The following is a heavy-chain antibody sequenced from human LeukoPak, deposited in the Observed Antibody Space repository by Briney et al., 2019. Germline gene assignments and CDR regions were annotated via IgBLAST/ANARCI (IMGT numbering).Heavy chain of an antibody. V-gene: IGHV1-18*01. CDR1: GYTFTSYG. J-gene: IGHJ6*02. Sequence: ASVKVSCKASGYTFTSYGISWVRQAPGQGLEWMGWISAYNGNTNYAQKLQGRVTMTTDTSTSTAYMELRSLGSDDTAVYYCARDQMGVVANEDGSVDGMDVWGQGTTVTVSS. CDR2: ISAYNGNT. D-gene: IGHD5-24*01. CDR3: ARDQMGVVANEDGSVDGMDV.